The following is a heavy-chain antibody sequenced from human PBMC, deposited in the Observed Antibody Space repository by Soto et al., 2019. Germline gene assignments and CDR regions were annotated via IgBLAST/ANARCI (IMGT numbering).Heavy chain of an antibody. V-gene: IGHV2-5*02. Sequence: QITLKESGPTLVKPTQTLTLTCTFSGFSLSTTAEGVGWIRQPPGKALEWLALIYWDDDERYSPSLKSRLTTTKNTSKNQGVLTMTNVDPVDTATNYCAHGSCSSADCYPNPYLDYWGQESWSPSPQ. D-gene: IGHD2-2*01. CDR1: GFSLSTTAEG. CDR3: AHGSCSSADCYPNPYLDY. J-gene: IGHJ4*01. CDR2: IYWDDDE.